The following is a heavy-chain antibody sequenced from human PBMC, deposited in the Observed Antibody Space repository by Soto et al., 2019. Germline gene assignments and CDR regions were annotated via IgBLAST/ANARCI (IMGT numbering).Heavy chain of an antibody. J-gene: IGHJ4*02. Sequence: ASVKVSCKASGYSFVSYGMSWVRRAPGQGLEWMGWISTYNGNTNFAQKFQGRVTMTTDTSTSTVDMELRSLRSDDTAVYYCARDHARYCSSSSCEYSTGWYTFDYWGQGTLVTVSS. CDR1: GYSFVSYG. V-gene: IGHV1-18*01. CDR2: ISTYNGNT. D-gene: IGHD2-2*01. CDR3: ARDHARYCSSSSCEYSTGWYTFDY.